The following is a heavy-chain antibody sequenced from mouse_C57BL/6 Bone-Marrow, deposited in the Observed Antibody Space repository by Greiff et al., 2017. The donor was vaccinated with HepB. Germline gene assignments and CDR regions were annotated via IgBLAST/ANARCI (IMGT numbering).Heavy chain of an antibody. V-gene: IGHV1-18*01. Sequence: EVMLVESGPELVKPGASVKIPCKASGYTFTDYNMDWVKQSHGKSLEWIGDINPNNGGTIYNQKFKGKATLTVDKSSSTAYMELRSLTSEDTAVYYCARWTTVVATGYLYWYFDVWGTGTTVTVSS. CDR3: ARWTTVVATGYLYWYFDV. D-gene: IGHD1-1*01. CDR1: GYTFTDYN. CDR2: INPNNGGT. J-gene: IGHJ1*03.